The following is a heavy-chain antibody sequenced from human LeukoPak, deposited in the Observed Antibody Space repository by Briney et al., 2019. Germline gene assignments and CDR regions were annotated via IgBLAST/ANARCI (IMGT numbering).Heavy chain of an antibody. J-gene: IGHJ4*02. Sequence: PSETLSLTCTVSGGSISSSSYYWGWIRQPPGKGLEWSGSIYYSGNTYYKVSLKSRVTISVDTSKNQSALKLRSVTAADTAVYYCMGYATATASFDYWGQGTLVTVSS. V-gene: IGHV4-39*01. CDR3: MGYATATASFDY. D-gene: IGHD2-2*01. CDR2: IYYSGNT. CDR1: GGSISSSSYY.